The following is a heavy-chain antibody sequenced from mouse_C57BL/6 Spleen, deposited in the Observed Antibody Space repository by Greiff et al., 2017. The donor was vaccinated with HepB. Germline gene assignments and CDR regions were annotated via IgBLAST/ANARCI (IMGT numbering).Heavy chain of an antibody. CDR2: IDPSDSET. CDR1: GYTFTSYW. V-gene: IGHV1-52*01. D-gene: IGHD3-2*02. CDR3: ARGGAQATWAWFAY. Sequence: QVQLKQPGAELVRPGSSVKLSCKASGYTFTSYWMHWVKQRPIQGLEWIGNIDPSDSETHYNQKFKDKATLTVDKSSSTAYMQLSSLTSEDSAVYYCARGGAQATWAWFAYWGQGTLVTVSA. J-gene: IGHJ3*01.